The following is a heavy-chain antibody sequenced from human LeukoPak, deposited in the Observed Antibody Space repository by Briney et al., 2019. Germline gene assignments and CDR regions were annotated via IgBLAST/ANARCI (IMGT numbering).Heavy chain of an antibody. V-gene: IGHV7-4-1*02. J-gene: IGHJ4*02. CDR2: INTNTGNP. Sequence: ASVKLSCKASGYIFTNYPMNWVRQAPGQGLEWMGLINTNTGNPTYAQGLTERFVFSWDTSVSTAYLQITSLKAEDTAVYFCARDSYCSGGTCYSRVGYWGQGTEVTVSS. CDR3: ARDSYCSGGTCYSRVGY. D-gene: IGHD2-15*01. CDR1: GYIFTNYP.